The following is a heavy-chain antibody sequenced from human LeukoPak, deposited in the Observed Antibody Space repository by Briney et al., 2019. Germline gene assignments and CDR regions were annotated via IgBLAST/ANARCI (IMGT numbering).Heavy chain of an antibody. CDR1: GGSFSGYY. CDR3: AKVEDGPFDY. V-gene: IGHV4-34*01. D-gene: IGHD5-24*01. J-gene: IGHJ4*02. Sequence: SETLSLTCAVYGGSFSGYYWSWIRQPPGKGLEWIGEINHSGSTNYNPSLKSRVTISVDTSKNQFSLKLSSVTAADTAVYYCAKVEDGPFDYWGQGTLVTVSS. CDR2: INHSGST.